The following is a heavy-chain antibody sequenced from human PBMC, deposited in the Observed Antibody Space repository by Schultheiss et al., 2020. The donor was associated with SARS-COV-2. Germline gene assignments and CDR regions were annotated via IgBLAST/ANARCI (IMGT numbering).Heavy chain of an antibody. CDR2: IYHSGST. CDR3: ARGLGRAVEYFDL. D-gene: IGHD1-26*01. CDR1: GYSISSGYY. V-gene: IGHV4-38-2*01. J-gene: IGHJ2*01. Sequence: SETLSLTCAVSGYSISSGYYWGWIRQPPGKGLEWIGEIYHSGSTNYNPSLKSRVTISIDKSKNQFSLKLSSVTAADTAVYYCARGLGRAVEYFDLWGRGTLVTVSS.